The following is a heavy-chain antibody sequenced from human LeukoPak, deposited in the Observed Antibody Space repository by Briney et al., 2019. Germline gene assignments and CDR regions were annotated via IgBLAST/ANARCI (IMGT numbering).Heavy chain of an antibody. J-gene: IGHJ4*02. CDR3: TTAPKWETQGTDY. CDR2: IQSKTGGGTS. Sequence: GRTLRLSCAASGFTFSNAWMNWVRQAPGKGLEWVGRIQSKTGGGTSDYGAPVKGTFTISRDDSKNTLYLQMNSLKTEDTAVYYCTTAPKWETQGTDYGGQGTLV. V-gene: IGHV3-15*01. CDR1: GFTFSNAW. D-gene: IGHD1-26*01.